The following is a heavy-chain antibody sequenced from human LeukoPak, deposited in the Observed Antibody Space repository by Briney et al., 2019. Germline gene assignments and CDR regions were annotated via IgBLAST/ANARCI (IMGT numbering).Heavy chain of an antibody. J-gene: IGHJ6*03. CDR2: INPNSGGT. CDR1: GYTFTGYH. V-gene: IGHV1-2*02. Sequence: GASVKVSCKASGYTFTGYHMHWVRQAPGQGLEWMGWINPNSGGTNYAQKFQGRVTMTRDTSISTAYMELSRLRSDDTAVYYCARDSIFGVVYYYYTYMDVRGKGATFTVSS. CDR3: ARDSIFGVVYYYYTYMDV. D-gene: IGHD3-3*01.